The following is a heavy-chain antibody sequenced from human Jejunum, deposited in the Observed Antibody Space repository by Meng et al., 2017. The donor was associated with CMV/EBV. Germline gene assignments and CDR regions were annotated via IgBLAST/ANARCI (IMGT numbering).Heavy chain of an antibody. CDR3: AKGDSVTHYFDY. CDR2: ISWDGGST. CDR1: GFTFDDYA. D-gene: IGHD4-11*01. Sequence: SGFTFDDYAVHWVRQAPGKGLEWVSLISWDGGSTYYADSVKGRFTISRDNSKNSLYLQMNSLRAEDTALYYCAKGDSVTHYFDYWGQGTLVTVSS. J-gene: IGHJ4*02. V-gene: IGHV3-43D*03.